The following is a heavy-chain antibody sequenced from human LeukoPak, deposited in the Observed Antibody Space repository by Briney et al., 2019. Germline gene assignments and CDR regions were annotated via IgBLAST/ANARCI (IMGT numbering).Heavy chain of an antibody. V-gene: IGHV1-2*06. CDR3: ARRRIQLWPPAEFDY. Sequence: GASVKVSCKASGYTFTGYYMHWVRQAPGQGLEWMGRITPNSGGTNYAQKFQGRVTMTRDTSISTAYMELSRLRSDDTAVYYCARRRIQLWPPAEFDYWGQGTLVTVSS. J-gene: IGHJ4*02. D-gene: IGHD5-18*01. CDR1: GYTFTGYY. CDR2: ITPNSGGT.